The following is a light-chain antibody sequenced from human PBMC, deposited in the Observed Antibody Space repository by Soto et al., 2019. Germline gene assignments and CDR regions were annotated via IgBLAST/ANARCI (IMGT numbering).Light chain of an antibody. CDR1: HSISGN. J-gene: IGKJ4*01. V-gene: IGKV3-15*01. Sequence: EIVMTQSPATLSVSPGERATLSCRASHSISGNLAWYQKKSGQAPRLLLYGASTRATGIPARFGGSGSGTECTLTISSRQSEDLAVYYCQKDYDWPLTVGGGTEVEIK. CDR3: QKDYDWPLT. CDR2: GAS.